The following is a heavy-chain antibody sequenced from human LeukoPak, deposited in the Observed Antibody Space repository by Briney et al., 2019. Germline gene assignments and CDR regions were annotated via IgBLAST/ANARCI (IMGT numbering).Heavy chain of an antibody. V-gene: IGHV4-59*01. D-gene: IGHD6-6*01. CDR1: GGSISSYY. Sequence: SETLSLTCTVSGGSISSYYWSWIRQPPGKGLEWIGYIYYSGSTNYNPSLKSRVTISVDTSKNQSSLKLSSVTAADTAVYYCASLRVWDNAFDIWGQGTMVTVSS. CDR2: IYYSGST. CDR3: ASLRVWDNAFDI. J-gene: IGHJ3*02.